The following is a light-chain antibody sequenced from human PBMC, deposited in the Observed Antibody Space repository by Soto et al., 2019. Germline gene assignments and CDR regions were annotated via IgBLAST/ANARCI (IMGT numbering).Light chain of an antibody. V-gene: IGKV3-11*01. CDR1: QSVSTY. CDR3: QQRISWPQT. Sequence: EIVLTQSPATLSLSPGERATLSCRASQSVSTYLAWYQQKPGQAPRLLIYDASNRSTGIPARFSGSGSGTDFNLTISSLEPEDFAVYYCQQRISWPQTFGQGTKVEIK. CDR2: DAS. J-gene: IGKJ1*01.